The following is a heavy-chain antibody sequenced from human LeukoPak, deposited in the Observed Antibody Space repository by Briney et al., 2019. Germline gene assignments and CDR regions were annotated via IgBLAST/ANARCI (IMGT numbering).Heavy chain of an antibody. CDR2: IYPGDSAT. Sequence: GESLQISCKDSGYRFTSYWIGWVRQMPGKGLEWMGIIYPGDSATRYSPSFQGRVTISADRSISTAYLQGSSLTASETAIYYCARHRSTGMGTTADAFDIWGQGTMVSVSS. CDR1: GYRFTSYW. V-gene: IGHV5-51*01. J-gene: IGHJ3*02. CDR3: ARHRSTGMGTTADAFDI. D-gene: IGHD1-14*01.